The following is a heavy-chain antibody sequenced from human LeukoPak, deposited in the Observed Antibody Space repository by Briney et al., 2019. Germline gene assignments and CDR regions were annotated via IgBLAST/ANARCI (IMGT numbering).Heavy chain of an antibody. CDR1: VDSFSGYY. CDR2: INHSGST. V-gene: IGHV4-34*01. D-gene: IGHD3-3*01. CDR3: ARVSGFWSGYYFDY. Sequence: PSETLSLTCAVYVDSFSGYYWIWIRQPPGKGLEWLGEINHSGSTNYNPSLKSRVTISVDTSKNQFSLKLSSVTAADTAVYYCARVSGFWSGYYFDYWGQGTLVTVSS. J-gene: IGHJ4*02.